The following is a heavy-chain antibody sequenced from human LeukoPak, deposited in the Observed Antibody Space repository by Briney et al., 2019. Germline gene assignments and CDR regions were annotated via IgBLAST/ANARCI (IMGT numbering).Heavy chain of an antibody. CDR1: GFTFSSYA. J-gene: IGHJ4*02. CDR3: AGSGWYHGG. Sequence: GGSLRLSCAVSGFTFSSYAMSWVRQAPGKGLEWVAGITSSGTTTDYADSVKGRFTISRDNSKNTLYLQMNSLRAEDTAVYYCAGSGWYHGGWGQGTLVTVSS. D-gene: IGHD6-19*01. CDR2: ITSSGTTT. V-gene: IGHV3-23*01.